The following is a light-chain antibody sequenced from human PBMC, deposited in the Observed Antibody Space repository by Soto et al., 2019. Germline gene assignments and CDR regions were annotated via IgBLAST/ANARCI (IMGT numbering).Light chain of an antibody. CDR1: QDINNH. CDR2: AAS. J-gene: IGKJ5*01. Sequence: GDRVPITCRASQDINNHLVWLQQKPGKAPKSLIYAASTLQSGVPSRFSGSGSGTDFTLTVTNLQPEDFATYYCQQYSSYPITFGQGTRL. CDR3: QQYSSYPIT. V-gene: IGKV1-16*01.